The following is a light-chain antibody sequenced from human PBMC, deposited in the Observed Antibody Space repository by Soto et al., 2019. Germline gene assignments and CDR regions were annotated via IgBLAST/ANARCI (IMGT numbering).Light chain of an antibody. CDR3: QQYNNWPPTWT. V-gene: IGKV3-15*01. J-gene: IGKJ1*01. CDR1: QTIGSN. Sequence: EIVMTQSTATLSVSTGERANLACRASQTIGSNLAWYQQKPGQPPRLLIYDASTRATDIPARFTGSGSGTELTLTISSLQSEDFAVYYCQQYNNWPPTWTFGQGTKVDIK. CDR2: DAS.